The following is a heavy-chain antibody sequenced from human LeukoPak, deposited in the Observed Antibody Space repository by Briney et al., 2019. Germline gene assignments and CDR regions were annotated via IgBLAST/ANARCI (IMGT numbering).Heavy chain of an antibody. CDR1: GGSFRGYY. Sequence: SETLSLTCAMYGGSFRGYYWSWIRQPPGKGLEWIGEIIHSGGTNYNPSLKSRATISVDTSKNQFSLKLSSVTAADTAVYYCARPRESTGDDIDYWGQGTLVTVSS. J-gene: IGHJ4*02. CDR3: ARPRESTGDDIDY. V-gene: IGHV4-34*12. D-gene: IGHD7-27*01. CDR2: IIHSGGT.